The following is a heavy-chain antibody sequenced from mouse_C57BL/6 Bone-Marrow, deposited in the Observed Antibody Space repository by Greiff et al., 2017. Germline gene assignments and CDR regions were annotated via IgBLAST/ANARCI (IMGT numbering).Heavy chain of an antibody. CDR3: AKLCSGQWYFDV. CDR2: IYPRSGNT. J-gene: IGHJ1*03. CDR1: GYTFTSYG. Sequence: QVQLQQSGAELARPGASVKLSCKASGYTFTSYGISWVKQRTGQGLEWIGEIYPRSGNTYYNEKFKGKATLTADKSSSTAYMELRSLTSEDSAVYFCAKLCSGQWYFDVWGTGTTVTVSS. V-gene: IGHV1-81*01. D-gene: IGHD6-1*01.